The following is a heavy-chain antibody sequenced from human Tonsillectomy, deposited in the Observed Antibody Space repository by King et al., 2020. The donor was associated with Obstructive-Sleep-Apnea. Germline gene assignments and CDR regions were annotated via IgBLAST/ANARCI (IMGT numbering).Heavy chain of an antibody. J-gene: IGHJ6*02. D-gene: IGHD2-15*01. CDR1: GFTFRSYA. Sequence: VQLVESGGGVVQPGRSLRLSCAASGFTFRSYAMHWVRQAPGKGLEWVAVISYDGSNKYYADSLKGRFTISIDNSKNTLFLQMNSLRAEDTAVYYCASPLYCSGGSCYPPYYYGMDVWGQGTTVTVSS. CDR3: ASPLYCSGGSCYPPYYYGMDV. CDR2: ISYDGSNK. V-gene: IGHV3-30*04.